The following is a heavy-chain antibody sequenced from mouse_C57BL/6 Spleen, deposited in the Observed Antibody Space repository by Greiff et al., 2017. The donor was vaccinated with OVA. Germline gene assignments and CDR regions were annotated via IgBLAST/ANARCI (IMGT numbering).Heavy chain of an antibody. V-gene: IGHV2-2*01. Sequence: VKLMESGPGLVQPSQSLSITCTVSGFSLTSYGVHWVRQSPGKGLEWLGVIWSGGSTDYNAAFISRLSISKDNSKSQVFFKMNSLQADDTAIYYCARRNGYYVGYFDYWGQGTTLTVSS. CDR3: ARRNGYYVGYFDY. D-gene: IGHD2-3*01. CDR2: IWSGGST. J-gene: IGHJ2*01. CDR1: GFSLTSYG.